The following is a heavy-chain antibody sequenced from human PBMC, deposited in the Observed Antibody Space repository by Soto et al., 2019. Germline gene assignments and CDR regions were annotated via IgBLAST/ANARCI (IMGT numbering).Heavy chain of an antibody. D-gene: IGHD3-10*01. CDR1: GGSISSGGHY. CDR2: IYYSGST. CDR3: TMVRDNSFYFGMDV. Sequence: TLSLTCPVSGGSISSGGHYWNWIRQHPGKGLEWIGYIYYSGSTYYNPSLKSRVTISVDTSKSQFSLKVTSLTAADTAVYYCTMVRDNSFYFGMDVWGQGTTVTVSS. J-gene: IGHJ6*02. V-gene: IGHV4-31*03.